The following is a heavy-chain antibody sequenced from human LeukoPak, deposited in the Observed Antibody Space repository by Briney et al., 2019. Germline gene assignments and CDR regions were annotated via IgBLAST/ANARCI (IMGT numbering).Heavy chain of an antibody. CDR1: GGSISSYY. CDR3: ARQGYSAYEILDY. J-gene: IGHJ4*02. Sequence: KASETLSLTCTVSGGSISSYYWSWIRQPPGKGLEWIGYIYYSGSTNYNPSLKSRVTISVDTSKNQFSLKLSSVTAADTAVYYCARQGYSAYEILDYRGQGTLVTVSS. D-gene: IGHD5-12*01. V-gene: IGHV4-59*08. CDR2: IYYSGST.